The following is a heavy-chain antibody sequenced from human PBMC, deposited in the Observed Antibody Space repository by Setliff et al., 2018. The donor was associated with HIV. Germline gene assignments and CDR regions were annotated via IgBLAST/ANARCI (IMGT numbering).Heavy chain of an antibody. J-gene: IGHJ6*03. CDR1: GVTFSTFA. Sequence: SVKVSCKASGVTFSTFAISWVRQAPGQGLEWMGGIIPILGTPKYAQKFQGRVTITADESTNTAYMELSSLRSEDTAVYYCARDSSGVLSLRYMDVWGKGTTVTVSS. CDR3: ARDSSGVLSLRYMDV. D-gene: IGHD3-22*01. CDR2: IIPILGTP. V-gene: IGHV1-69*13.